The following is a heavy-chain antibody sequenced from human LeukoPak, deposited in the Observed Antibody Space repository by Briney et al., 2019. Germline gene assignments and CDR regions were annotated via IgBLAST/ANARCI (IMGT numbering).Heavy chain of an antibody. CDR2: IKQDGSEK. D-gene: IGHD6-19*01. CDR1: GFTFSSYW. J-gene: IGHJ4*02. Sequence: PGGSLRLSCAASGFTFSSYWMSWVRQAPRKGLEWVANIKQDGSEKYYVDSVKGRFTISRDNAKNSLYLQMNSLRAEDTAVYYCARLLGTAYSSGWYKGGYFDYWGQGTLVTVSS. V-gene: IGHV3-7*01. CDR3: ARLLGTAYSSGWYKGGYFDY.